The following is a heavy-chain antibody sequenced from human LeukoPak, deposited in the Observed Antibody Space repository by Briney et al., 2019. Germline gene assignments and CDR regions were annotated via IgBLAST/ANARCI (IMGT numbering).Heavy chain of an antibody. Sequence: SSETLSLTCTVSGGSISSYYWSWIRQPAGKGLGWIGRIYTSGSTNYNPSLKSRVTMSVDTSKNQFFLKLSSVTAADTAVYYCARDRDYYDSSGYYWYFDLWGRGTLVTVSS. CDR1: GGSISSYY. CDR3: ARDRDYYDSSGYYWYFDL. D-gene: IGHD3-22*01. J-gene: IGHJ2*01. V-gene: IGHV4-4*07. CDR2: IYTSGST.